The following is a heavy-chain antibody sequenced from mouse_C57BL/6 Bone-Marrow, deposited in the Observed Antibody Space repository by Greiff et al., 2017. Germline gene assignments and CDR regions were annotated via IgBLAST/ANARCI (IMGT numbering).Heavy chain of an antibody. CDR1: GYTFTSYW. Sequence: QVQLQQPGAELVKPGDSVKLSCKASGYTFTSYWMHWVKQRPGQGLEWIGMIHPNSGSTNYNEKFKSKATLTVDKSSSTAYMQLSSLTSEDSAVYYCSRTWIYYGTFWFAYWGQGTLVTVSA. CDR3: SRTWIYYGTFWFAY. CDR2: IHPNSGST. J-gene: IGHJ3*01. D-gene: IGHD2-1*01. V-gene: IGHV1-64*01.